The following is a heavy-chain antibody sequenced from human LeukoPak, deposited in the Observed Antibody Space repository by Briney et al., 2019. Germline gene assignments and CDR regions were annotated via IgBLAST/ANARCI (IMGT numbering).Heavy chain of an antibody. D-gene: IGHD6-19*01. V-gene: IGHV3-7*01. CDR2: IKQDGSEK. Sequence: PGGSLRLSCAASGFTFSSYWMSWVRQAPGKGLEWVANIKQDGSEKYYVDSVKGRFTISRDNAKNSLYLQMNSLRAEETAVYYCAGAVAAIDFDYWGQGTLVTVSS. CDR1: GFTFSSYW. CDR3: AGAVAAIDFDY. J-gene: IGHJ4*02.